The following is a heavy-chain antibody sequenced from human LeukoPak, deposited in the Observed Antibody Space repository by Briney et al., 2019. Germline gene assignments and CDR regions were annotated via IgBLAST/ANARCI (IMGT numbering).Heavy chain of an antibody. V-gene: IGHV3-23*01. CDR1: GFTFSSYA. J-gene: IGHJ4*02. CDR3: AKGDLIVGATGFDY. CDR2: ISGSGGST. D-gene: IGHD1-26*01. Sequence: GGSLRLSCAASGFTFSSYAMSWVRQAPGKGLEWVSAISGSGGSTYYADSVKGRFTISRDDSKNTLYLQMNSLRAEDTAVYYCAKGDLIVGATGFDYWGQGTLVTVSS.